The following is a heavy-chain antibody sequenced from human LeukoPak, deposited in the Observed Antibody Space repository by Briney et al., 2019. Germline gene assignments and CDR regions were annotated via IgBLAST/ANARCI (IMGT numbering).Heavy chain of an antibody. J-gene: IGHJ4*02. V-gene: IGHV4-59*12. Sequence: SETLSLTCTVSGGSISSYYWSWIRQPPGKGLEWIGYIYYSGSTNYNPSLKSRVIISVDTSKNQFSLKLSSVTAADTAVYYCALVGATRGYYFDYWGQGTLVTVSS. CDR2: IYYSGST. D-gene: IGHD1-26*01. CDR3: ALVGATRGYYFDY. CDR1: GGSISSYY.